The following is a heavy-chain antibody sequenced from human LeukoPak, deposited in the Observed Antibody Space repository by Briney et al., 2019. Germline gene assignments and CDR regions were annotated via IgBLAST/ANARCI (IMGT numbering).Heavy chain of an antibody. V-gene: IGHV3-48*03. J-gene: IGHJ4*02. CDR3: ARLGYSGYDGWLGY. D-gene: IGHD5-12*01. Sequence: QPGGSLRLSCAASGFTFSSYEMNWVRQAPGKGLEWVSYISSSGSTIYYADSVKGRFTISRDNAKNSLYLQMNSLRAEDTAVYYCARLGYSGYDGWLGYWGQGTLVTVSS. CDR2: ISSSGSTI. CDR1: GFTFSSYE.